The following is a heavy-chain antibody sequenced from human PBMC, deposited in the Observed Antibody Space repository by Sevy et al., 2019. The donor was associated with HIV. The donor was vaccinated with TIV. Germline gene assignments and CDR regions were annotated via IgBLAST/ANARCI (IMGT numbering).Heavy chain of an antibody. J-gene: IGHJ6*03. CDR1: GGSFSSYY. V-gene: IGHV4-59*01. Sequence: SETLSLTCTVSGGSFSSYYWSWIRQPPGKGLEWIGYLYCSGSTNYNPSLKSRVTISVDTSKNQFSLTLSSVTAADTAVYYCARVRLPETGYYYYYYMDVWGKGTTVTVSS. CDR3: ARVRLPETGYYYYYYMDV. CDR2: LYCSGST.